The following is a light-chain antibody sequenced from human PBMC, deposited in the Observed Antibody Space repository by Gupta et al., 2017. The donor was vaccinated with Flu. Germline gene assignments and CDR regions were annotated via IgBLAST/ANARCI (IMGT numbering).Light chain of an antibody. V-gene: IGLV8-61*01. J-gene: IGLJ3*02. CDR3: VLYMGSDIGV. Sequence: QTVVTQEPSLSVSPGGTVTLTCGLSSGSVSTSYYPSWYQQTPGQAPRTLIYSTDSRSSGVPDRFSGSILGNKAALTITGAQADDESDYYCVLYMGSDIGVFGGGTKLTVL. CDR1: SGSVSTSYY. CDR2: STD.